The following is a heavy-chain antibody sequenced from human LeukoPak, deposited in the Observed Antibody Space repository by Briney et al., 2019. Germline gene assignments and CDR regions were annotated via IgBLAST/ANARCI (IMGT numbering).Heavy chain of an antibody. V-gene: IGHV4-34*01. CDR1: GESFSAYY. CDR2: INHRGDT. D-gene: IGHD1-14*01. CDR3: ARGPTISETGYFDF. J-gene: IGHJ4*03. Sequence: SETLSLTCAVYGESFSAYYWSWIRQSPGKGMEWIAEINHRGDTNYNPSVKSRVTISIDTSKNQFSLKVRSLTAADTAVYYCARGPTISETGYFDFWGQGTLVTVSS.